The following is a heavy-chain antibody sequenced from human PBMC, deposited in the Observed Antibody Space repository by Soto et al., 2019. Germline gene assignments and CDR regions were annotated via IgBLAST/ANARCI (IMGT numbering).Heavy chain of an antibody. V-gene: IGHV1-18*01. J-gene: IGHJ6*01. CDR3: ARDVVVVITATRPRNYYYGMDV. CDR1: GYTFTNYG. Sequence: QVQLVQSGAEVKKPGASVKVSCKASGYTFTNYGISWVRQAPGQGLEWMGWISAYNGNTDYAQKLQGRVTMTTDTSTSTAYMEVRSLRSDDTAVYYCARDVVVVITATRPRNYYYGMDVW. D-gene: IGHD2-15*01. CDR2: ISAYNGNT.